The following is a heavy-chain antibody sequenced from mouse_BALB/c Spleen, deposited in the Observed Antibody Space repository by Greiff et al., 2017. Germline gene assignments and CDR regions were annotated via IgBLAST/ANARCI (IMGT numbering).Heavy chain of an antibody. D-gene: IGHD2-1*01. V-gene: IGHV3-2*02. Sequence: ESGPGLVKPSQSLSLTCTVTGYSITSDYAWNWIRQFPGNKLEWMGYISYSGSTSYNPSLKSRISITRDTSKNQFFLQLNSVTTEDTATYYCARGAYGNYALFAYWGQGTLVTVSA. CDR1: GYSITSDYA. CDR3: ARGAYGNYALFAY. CDR2: ISYSGST. J-gene: IGHJ3*01.